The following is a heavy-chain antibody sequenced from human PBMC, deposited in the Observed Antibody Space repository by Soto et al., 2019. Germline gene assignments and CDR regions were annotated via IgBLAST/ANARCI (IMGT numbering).Heavy chain of an antibody. Sequence: SETLSLTCAVYGGSFSGYYWSWIRQPPGKGLEWIGEINHSGSTNYSPSLKSRVTISVDTSKNQFSLKLSSVTAADTAVYYCARLWWLRSWFDPWGQGTLVTVSS. CDR1: GGSFSGYY. CDR2: INHSGST. J-gene: IGHJ5*02. D-gene: IGHD2-15*01. V-gene: IGHV4-34*01. CDR3: ARLWWLRSWFDP.